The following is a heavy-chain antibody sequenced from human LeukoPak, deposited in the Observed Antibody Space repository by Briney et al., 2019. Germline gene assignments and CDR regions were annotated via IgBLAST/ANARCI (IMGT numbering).Heavy chain of an antibody. D-gene: IGHD6-19*01. CDR1: GGSVSSGSYY. CDR3: ARLTGYSSGWYTNYYYYGMDV. Sequence: PSETLSLTCTVSGGSVSSGSYYWSWIRQPPGKGLEWIGYIYYSGSTYYNPSLKSRVTISVDTSKNQFSLKLSSVTAADTAVYYCARLTGYSSGWYTNYYYYGMDVWGQGTTVTVSS. J-gene: IGHJ6*02. CDR2: IYYSGST. V-gene: IGHV4-61*01.